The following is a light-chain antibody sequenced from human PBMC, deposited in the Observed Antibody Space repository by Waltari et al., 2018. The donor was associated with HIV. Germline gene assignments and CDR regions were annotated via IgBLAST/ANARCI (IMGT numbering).Light chain of an antibody. CDR2: EVS. Sequence: QSALTQPASVSGSPGQSITISCTGTSSDVGRYNLVSCYQQHPCKAPKLMIYEVSKRPSGVSNRFSGSKSGNTASLTISGLQAEDEADYYCCSYAGSSTYVVFGGGTKLTVL. CDR1: SSDVGRYNL. J-gene: IGLJ2*01. CDR3: CSYAGSSTYVV. V-gene: IGLV2-23*02.